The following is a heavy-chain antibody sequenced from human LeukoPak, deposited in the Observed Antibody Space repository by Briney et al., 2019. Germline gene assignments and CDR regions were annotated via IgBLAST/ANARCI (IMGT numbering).Heavy chain of an antibody. V-gene: IGHV4-61*02. CDR2: IYTSGST. CDR1: GGSISSGSYY. J-gene: IGHJ3*02. D-gene: IGHD6-19*01. Sequence: TSETLPLTCTVSGGSISSGSYYWSWIRQPAGKGLEWIGRIYTSGSTNYNPSLKSRVTISVVTSKNQFSLKLSSVTAADTAVYYCARDGFVAGFCAFDIWGQGTMVTVSS. CDR3: ARDGFVAGFCAFDI.